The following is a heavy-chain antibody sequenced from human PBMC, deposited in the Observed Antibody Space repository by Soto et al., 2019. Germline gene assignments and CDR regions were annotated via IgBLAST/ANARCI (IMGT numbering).Heavy chain of an antibody. Sequence: GGSLRLSCAASGFTFISYWMSWVRQAPGKGLEWVANIKQDGSEKYYVDSVKGRFTISRDNAKNSLYLQMNSLRDEDTAVYYCARESIATADIDPYLDVWGQGTTVTVSS. V-gene: IGHV3-7*01. CDR2: IKQDGSEK. CDR1: GFTFISYW. CDR3: ARESIATADIDPYLDV. J-gene: IGHJ6*02. D-gene: IGHD6-13*01.